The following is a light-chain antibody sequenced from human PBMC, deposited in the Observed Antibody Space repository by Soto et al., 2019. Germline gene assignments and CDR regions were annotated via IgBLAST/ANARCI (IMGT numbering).Light chain of an antibody. CDR2: DAS. J-gene: IGKJ1*01. Sequence: EIVVQHSPCTLCLSPWERATLSCRASQSVSSNLAWYQQKPGQAPRLLIFDASTRATGIPARFSGSGSGTEFTLTISSLQSADFAVYYCQQYYNWPRGTFGQGTKVDIK. V-gene: IGKV3-15*01. CDR1: QSVSSN. CDR3: QQYYNWPRGT.